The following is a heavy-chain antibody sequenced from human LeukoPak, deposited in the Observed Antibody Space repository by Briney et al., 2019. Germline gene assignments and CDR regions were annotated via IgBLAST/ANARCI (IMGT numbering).Heavy chain of an antibody. V-gene: IGHV1-46*01. D-gene: IGHD3-22*01. CDR2: INPSGGST. CDR1: GYTFTSYY. Sequence: ASVKVSCTASGYTFTSYYMHWVRQAPGQGLEWMGIINPSGGSTSYAQKFQGRVTMTRDMSTSTVYMELSSLRSEDTAVYYCARGDSSGYYLPDFDYWGQGTLVTVSS. J-gene: IGHJ4*02. CDR3: ARGDSSGYYLPDFDY.